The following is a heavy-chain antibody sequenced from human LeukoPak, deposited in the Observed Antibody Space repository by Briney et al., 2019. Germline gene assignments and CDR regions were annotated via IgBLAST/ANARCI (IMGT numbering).Heavy chain of an antibody. V-gene: IGHV3-23*01. Sequence: GGSLRLSCAASGFTFSSYAMTWVRQAPGKGLEWVSTISNGGGSTYYANSVKGRFTISRDNSKNTVYLQMSSLRAEDTAVYYCAKDRWGSGGSGGGDYWGQGTLVTVSS. CDR2: ISNGGGST. D-gene: IGHD2-15*01. CDR3: AKDRWGSGGSGGGDY. J-gene: IGHJ4*02. CDR1: GFTFSSYA.